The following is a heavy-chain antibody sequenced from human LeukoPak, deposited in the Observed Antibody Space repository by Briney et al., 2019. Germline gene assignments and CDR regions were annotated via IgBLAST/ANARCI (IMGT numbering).Heavy chain of an antibody. CDR2: IYYSGST. D-gene: IGHD3-3*01. CDR1: GGSISSSSYY. J-gene: IGHJ6*03. V-gene: IGHV4-39*07. Sequence: SETLSLTCTVSGGSISSSSYYWGWIRQPPGKGLEWIGSIYYSGSTYYNPSLKSRVTISVDTSKNQFSLKLSSVTAADTAVYYCARRSAYDFWSGYYYMDVWGKGTTVTVSS. CDR3: ARRSAYDFWSGYYYMDV.